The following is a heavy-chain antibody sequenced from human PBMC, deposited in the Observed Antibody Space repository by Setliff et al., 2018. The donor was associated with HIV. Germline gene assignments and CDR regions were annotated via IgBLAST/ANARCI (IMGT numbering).Heavy chain of an antibody. CDR3: ARGRWGGGAGAPSYYFDS. CDR2: IYYSGSN. V-gene: IGHV4-30-4*01. Sequence: PSETLSLTCTVSGASINSGDSYWTWIRQSPGKGLEWIGFIYYSGSNYYNPSLKSRISISLDASKSQFSLWLTSVTAADTAVYYFARGRWGGGAGAPSYYFDSWGQGTLVTVSS. D-gene: IGHD6-19*01. J-gene: IGHJ4*02. CDR1: GASINSGDSY.